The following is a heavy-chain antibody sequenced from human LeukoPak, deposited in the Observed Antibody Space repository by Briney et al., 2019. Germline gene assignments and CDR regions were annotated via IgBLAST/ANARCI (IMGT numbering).Heavy chain of an antibody. Sequence: GESLKISCKGSGYRFTDYWIGWVRQMRGKRLEWMGIIYPADSDTRYSPSFQGQVTISVDKSISIAYLQWSSLKASDTAMYYCVRPVVVAASPSSFDNWGQGTLVTVSS. CDR2: IYPADSDT. J-gene: IGHJ4*02. CDR1: GYRFTDYW. CDR3: VRPVVVAASPSSFDN. D-gene: IGHD2-15*01. V-gene: IGHV5-51*01.